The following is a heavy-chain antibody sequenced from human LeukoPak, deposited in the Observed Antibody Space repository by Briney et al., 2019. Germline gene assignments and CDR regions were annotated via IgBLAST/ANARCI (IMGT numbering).Heavy chain of an antibody. Sequence: GGSLRLSCAASGFTFSSYWMHCVRQAPGNGLVWVSRINSDGTSTIYADSVKGRFTMSRDNAKNPLYLQMNSLRAEDTAVYYCARGFGYSSGWYVSWGQGTLVTVSS. J-gene: IGHJ4*02. CDR3: ARGFGYSSGWYVS. CDR1: GFTFSSYW. D-gene: IGHD6-19*01. V-gene: IGHV3-74*01. CDR2: INSDGTST.